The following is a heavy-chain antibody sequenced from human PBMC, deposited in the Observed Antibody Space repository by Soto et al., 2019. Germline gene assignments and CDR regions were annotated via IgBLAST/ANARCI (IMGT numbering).Heavy chain of an antibody. V-gene: IGHV4-30-4*01. CDR2: IYYSGSN. CDR1: GGSISRGDYY. CDR3: VRETYYYGSGSYRSRVWFDP. D-gene: IGHD3-10*01. J-gene: IGHJ5*02. Sequence: QVQLRESGPGLVKPSQTLSLTCTVSGGSISRGDYYWSWVRQPPGKGLEWIGHIYYSGSNYYSPSLKSRVSISVDTSKNQFSLELGSVTAADTAVYYCVRETYYYGSGSYRSRVWFDPWGQGTLVTVSS.